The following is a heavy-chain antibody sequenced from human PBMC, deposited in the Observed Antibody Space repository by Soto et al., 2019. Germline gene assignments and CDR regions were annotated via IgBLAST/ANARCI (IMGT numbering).Heavy chain of an antibody. D-gene: IGHD6-6*01. J-gene: IGHJ4*02. CDR1: GGTFSSYA. CDR2: IIPIFGTA. Sequence: QVQLVQSGAEVKKPGSSVKVSCKASGGTFSSYAISWVRQAPGQGLEWMGGIIPIFGTANYAQKFQGRVTITADKSASTAYMELSSLRSEDTAVYYCASSKIAARPYYLFSYWGQGTLVTVSS. CDR3: ASSKIAARPYYLFSY. V-gene: IGHV1-69*06.